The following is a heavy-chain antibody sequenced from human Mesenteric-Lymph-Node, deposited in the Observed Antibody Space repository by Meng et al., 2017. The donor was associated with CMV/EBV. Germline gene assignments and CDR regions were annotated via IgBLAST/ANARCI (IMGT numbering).Heavy chain of an antibody. CDR3: AGIGGTTPLGY. CDR1: GGSIGSNYW. Sequence: LTCAVSGGSIGSNYWWSWVRQPPGKGLEWIGEIYHSGSTNYNPSLKSRVTISVDKSKNQFSLKLTSVTAADTAVYYCAGIGGTTPLGYWGQGTLVTVSS. J-gene: IGHJ4*02. CDR2: IYHSGST. D-gene: IGHD2-15*01. V-gene: IGHV4-4*02.